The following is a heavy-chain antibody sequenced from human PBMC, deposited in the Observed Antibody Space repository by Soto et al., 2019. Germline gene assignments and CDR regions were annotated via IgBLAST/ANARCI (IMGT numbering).Heavy chain of an antibody. CDR1: GFTFSNFA. Sequence: EVQVLESGGGSVQPGGSLRLSCAASGFTFSNFAMSWVRHAPGKGLEWVSEITGSTGTTYYADSVKGRFIISRDNSKNTVHLQMNSLRAEDTAVYYCAKVTSSSPYYMDVWGKGTTVTVSS. CDR3: AKVTSSSPYYMDV. CDR2: ITGSTGTT. D-gene: IGHD2-2*01. J-gene: IGHJ6*03. V-gene: IGHV3-23*01.